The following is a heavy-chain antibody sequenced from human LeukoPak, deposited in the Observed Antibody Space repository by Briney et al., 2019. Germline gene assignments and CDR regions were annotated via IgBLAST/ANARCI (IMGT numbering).Heavy chain of an antibody. CDR3: AKLTCSSTSCVYSRFDP. V-gene: IGHV3-23*01. J-gene: IGHJ5*02. Sequence: GGSLTLSCAASGFTFSSYAMSWVRQAPGKGLEWVSAISGSGGSTYYADSVKGRFTISRDSSKNTLYLQMNSLRAEDTAVYYCAKLTCSSTSCVYSRFDPWGQGTLVTVSS. D-gene: IGHD2-2*01. CDR2: ISGSGGST. CDR1: GFTFSSYA.